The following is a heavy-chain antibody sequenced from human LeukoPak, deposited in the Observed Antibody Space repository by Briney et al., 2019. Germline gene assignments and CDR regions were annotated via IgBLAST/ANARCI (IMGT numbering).Heavy chain of an antibody. CDR2: ISNDERNK. Sequence: QAGGSLRLSCVASGFIFHNFAMDWVRQAPGKGLEWVAVISNDERNKYYRDSVKGRFTISRDNSKNTVYLQMNSLRTEDTAVYYCARPSPPGDGYNPCDYWGPGALVIVSS. V-gene: IGHV3-30*04. CDR3: ARPSPPGDGYNPCDY. CDR1: GFIFHNFA. D-gene: IGHD5-24*01. J-gene: IGHJ4*02.